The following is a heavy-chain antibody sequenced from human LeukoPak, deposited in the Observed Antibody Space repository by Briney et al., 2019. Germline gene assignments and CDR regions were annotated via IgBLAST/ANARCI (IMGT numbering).Heavy chain of an antibody. J-gene: IGHJ6*03. Sequence: GGSLRLSCAASGFTFSSYAMSWVRQAPGKGLEWVSAISGSGGSTYYADSVKGRFTISRDNSKNTLYLQMNSLRAEDTAVYYCAKRGNSWIQIWTAIYYYMDVWGKGTTVTVSS. CDR2: ISGSGGST. CDR3: AKRGNSWIQIWTAIYYYMDV. V-gene: IGHV3-23*01. CDR1: GFTFSSYA. D-gene: IGHD5-18*01.